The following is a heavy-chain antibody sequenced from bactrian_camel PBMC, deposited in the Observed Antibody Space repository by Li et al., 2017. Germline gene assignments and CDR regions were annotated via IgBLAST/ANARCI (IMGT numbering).Heavy chain of an antibody. CDR1: GYTLPLR. J-gene: IGHJ4*01. CDR2: LYTMTGRT. D-gene: IGHD6*01. CDR3: AAGAPYGGNWYRLGAYHF. Sequence: HVQLVESGGGSVQAGGSQRLSCEASGYTLPLRMAWFRRLPGQEREGVAALYTMTGRTLYADSAKDRFTISQDSAKTTLYLQMTNLKPDDTAMYYCAAGAPYGGNWYRLGAYHFWSQGTQVTVS. V-gene: IGHV3S63*01.